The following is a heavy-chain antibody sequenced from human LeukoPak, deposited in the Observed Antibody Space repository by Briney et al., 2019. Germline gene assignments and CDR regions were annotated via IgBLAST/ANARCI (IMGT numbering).Heavy chain of an antibody. J-gene: IGHJ4*02. V-gene: IGHV3-74*01. CDR1: GFTFSSYW. D-gene: IGHD2/OR15-2a*01. CDR3: AKDLATYYAPDY. CDR2: INSDGSST. Sequence: PGGSLRLSCAASGFTFSSYWMHWVRQAPGKGLVWVSRINSDGSSTSYADSVKGRFTISRDNSKNTLYLQMNSLRAEDTAVYYCAKDLATYYAPDYWGQGTLVTVSS.